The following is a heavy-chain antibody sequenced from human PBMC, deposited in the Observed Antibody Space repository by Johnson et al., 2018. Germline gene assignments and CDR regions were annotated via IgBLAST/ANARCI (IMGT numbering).Heavy chain of an antibody. CDR2: ISASGGT. J-gene: IGHJ6*02. CDR3: ARDRGVEVEFDDSAMDV. CDR1: RFAFSRYA. V-gene: IGHV3-23*01. Sequence: VQLQESGGGLVQAGGSLRLSCAASRFAFSRYAMSWVRQAPGKGLEWVSTISASGGTFYADSVKGRFTISRDNSKNTLYLHMNSLRAADTAVYYCARDRGVEVEFDDSAMDVWGQGTTVTVSS. D-gene: IGHD2-15*01.